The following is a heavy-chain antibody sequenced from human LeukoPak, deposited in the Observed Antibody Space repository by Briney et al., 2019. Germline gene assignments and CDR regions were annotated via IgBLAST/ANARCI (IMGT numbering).Heavy chain of an antibody. J-gene: IGHJ4*02. CDR2: IIPIFGTA. Sequence: SSVKVSCKASGGTFSSYAISWVRQAPGQGLEWMGRIIPIFGTANYAQKFQGRVTLTTDESTSTAYMEMSSLRSEETAVYYCARAITMVRGVTELWGQGTLVTVSS. V-gene: IGHV1-69*05. CDR3: ARAITMVRGVTEL. D-gene: IGHD3-10*01. CDR1: GGTFSSYA.